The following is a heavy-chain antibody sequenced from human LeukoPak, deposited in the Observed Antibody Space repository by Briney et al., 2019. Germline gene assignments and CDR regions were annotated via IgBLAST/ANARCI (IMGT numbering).Heavy chain of an antibody. D-gene: IGHD3-22*01. CDR1: GYTFTSYG. V-gene: IGHV1-18*01. CDR2: ISAYNGNT. J-gene: IGHJ2*01. CDR3: AGTSYDRGGGWYFDL. Sequence: ASVKVSCKASGYTFTSYGISWVRQAPGQGLEWMGWISAYNGNTNYAQKLQGRVTMTTDTSTSTAYMELRSLRSDDTAVYYCAGTSYDRGGGWYFDLWGRGTLVTVSS.